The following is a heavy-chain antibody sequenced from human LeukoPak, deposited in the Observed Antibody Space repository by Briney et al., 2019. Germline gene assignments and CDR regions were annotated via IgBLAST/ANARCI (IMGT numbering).Heavy chain of an antibody. CDR2: IIPRFTP. Sequence: SVKVSCKASGGTFSNNAISWVRQAPGQGLEWMGGIIPRFTPNYAQHFQGRVTITTDEATTTAYLELSNLRSDDTAVYYCAGLGYSGYGPRSRFDNWGQGTLTTVST. D-gene: IGHD5-12*01. V-gene: IGHV1-69*05. CDR1: GGTFSNNA. J-gene: IGHJ4*02. CDR3: AGLGYSGYGPRSRFDN.